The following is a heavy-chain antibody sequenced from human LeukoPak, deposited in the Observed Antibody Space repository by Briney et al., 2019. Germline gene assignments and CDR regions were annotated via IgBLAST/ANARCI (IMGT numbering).Heavy chain of an antibody. Sequence: SETLSLTCTVSGGSISSYYWSWIRQPPGKGLEWIGRIYTSGSTNYNPSLKSRVTMSVDTSKNQFSLKLSSVTAADTAVYYCATHTAMVLGDAFDIWGQGTMVTVSS. J-gene: IGHJ3*02. CDR3: ATHTAMVLGDAFDI. V-gene: IGHV4-4*07. CDR1: GGSISSYY. D-gene: IGHD5-18*01. CDR2: IYTSGST.